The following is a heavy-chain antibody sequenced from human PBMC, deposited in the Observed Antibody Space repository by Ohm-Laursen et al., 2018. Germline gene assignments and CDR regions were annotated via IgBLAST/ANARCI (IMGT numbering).Heavy chain of an antibody. CDR3: ARDLDYYGSGSSPLNFYGMDV. Sequence: SVKVSCKASGYSFVSYGISWVRQAPGQGLEWMGRIGTHNGNTNYAQKFQGRVTMTTDTSTSTADMELRSLRSDDTAIYYCARDLDYYGSGSSPLNFYGMDVWGQGTTVTVSS. CDR1: GYSFVSYG. D-gene: IGHD3-10*01. J-gene: IGHJ6*02. CDR2: IGTHNGNT. V-gene: IGHV1-18*01.